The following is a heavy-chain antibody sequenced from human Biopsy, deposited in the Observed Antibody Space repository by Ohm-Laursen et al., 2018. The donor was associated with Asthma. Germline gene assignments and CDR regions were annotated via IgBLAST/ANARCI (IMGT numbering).Heavy chain of an antibody. J-gene: IGHJ3*01. Sequence: SSVKVSCNVSGYNFISFAIHWVRQAPGQRLEWMGWVNTGNGDTKYSQKFQGRVTITGDTSASTAYMELRSLRSEDTATYYCARTYYDFLTGQVKDVFGVWGQGTMVTVSS. V-gene: IGHV1-3*04. CDR3: ARTYYDFLTGQVKDVFGV. CDR2: VNTGNGDT. D-gene: IGHD3-9*01. CDR1: GYNFISFA.